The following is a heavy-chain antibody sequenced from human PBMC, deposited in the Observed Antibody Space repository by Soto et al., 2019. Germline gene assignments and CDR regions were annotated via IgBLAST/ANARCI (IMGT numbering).Heavy chain of an antibody. J-gene: IGHJ4*02. V-gene: IGHV4-34*01. D-gene: IGHD2-2*01. CDR3: ASLVVVVPAARTIDY. CDR2: INHSGST. CDR1: GGSFSGYY. Sequence: QVQLQQWGAGLLKPSETLSLTCAVYGGSFSGYYWSWIRQPPGKGLEWIGEINHSGSTTYNPSLKSRVTISVDTSKNQFSLKLSSVTAADTAVYYCASLVVVVPAARTIDYWGQGTLVTVSS.